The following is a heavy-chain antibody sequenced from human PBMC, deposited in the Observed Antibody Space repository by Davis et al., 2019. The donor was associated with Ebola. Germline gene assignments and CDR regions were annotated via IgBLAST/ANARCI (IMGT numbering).Heavy chain of an antibody. CDR2: IKQAGSEK. CDR1: GFTSSSYW. CDR3: AIEEGATGYYYYYYGMDV. J-gene: IGHJ6*04. D-gene: IGHD3-10*01. Sequence: GGSLRLSCAASGFTSSSYWMSWVRQAPGKGLEWVANIKQAGSEKYYVDSVKGRFTISRDNAKNSLYLQMNSLRAEDTAVYYCAIEEGATGYYYYYYGMDVWGKGTTVTVSS. V-gene: IGHV3-7*01.